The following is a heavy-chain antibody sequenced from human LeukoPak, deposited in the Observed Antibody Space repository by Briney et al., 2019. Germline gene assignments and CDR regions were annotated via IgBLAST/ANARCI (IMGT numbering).Heavy chain of an antibody. J-gene: IGHJ5*02. CDR2: INHRGST. D-gene: IGHD2-15*01. CDR3: SRRRGHCSGGSCYGAEGFDP. CDR1: GVSFSGYY. V-gene: IGHV4-34*01. Sequence: SETLSLTCALYGVSFSGYYWSWIRDPPGNGLEWIGEINHRGSTNYNPSLKDRIAQFISTFNNQFSLKLRSVTAADTAGYYCSRRRGHCSGGSCYGAEGFDPWGQGTLVTVSS.